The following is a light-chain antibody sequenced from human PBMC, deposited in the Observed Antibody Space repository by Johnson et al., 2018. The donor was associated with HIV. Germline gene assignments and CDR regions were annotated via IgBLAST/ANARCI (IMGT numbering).Light chain of an antibody. CDR3: GTWDSSLSAVV. V-gene: IGLV1-51*01. CDR2: DNN. J-gene: IGLJ1*01. Sequence: QSVLTQPPSVSAAPGQKVTISCSGSSSNIGNNYVSWYQQLPGTAPKLLIYDNNKRPSGIPDRFSGSKSGTSATLGITGLQTGDEADYYCGTWDSSLSAVVFGTETKVTVL. CDR1: SSNIGNNY.